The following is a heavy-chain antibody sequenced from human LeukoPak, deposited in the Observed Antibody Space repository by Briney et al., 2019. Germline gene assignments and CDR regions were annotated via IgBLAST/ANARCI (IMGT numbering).Heavy chain of an antibody. V-gene: IGHV3-53*01. D-gene: IGHD4-11*01. CDR3: ARGIGSTVFFDH. CDR1: GITVSSNY. J-gene: IGHJ4*02. Sequence: GGSLRLSCAASGITVSSNYMSWVRQAPGKGLEWVSVMYSGGNTYYADSVRGRFTISRDKSKNTLYLQMNSLRAEDTAVYYCARGIGSTVFFDHWGQGTLVTVSS. CDR2: MYSGGNT.